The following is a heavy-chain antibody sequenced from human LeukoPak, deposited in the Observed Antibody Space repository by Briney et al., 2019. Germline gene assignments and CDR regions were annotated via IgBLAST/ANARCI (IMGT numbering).Heavy chain of an antibody. V-gene: IGHV3-7*04. CDR1: GFTFSSYW. CDR3: ARDHHPSYYLPDY. CDR2: IKEDGSEK. Sequence: GGSLRFSCAVSGFTFSSYWMTWVRQAPGKGLERVASIKEDGSEKYYEDSVKGRFTISRDNAKNSLYLQMNSLRAEDTAVYYCARDHHPSYYLPDYWGQGTLVTVSS. J-gene: IGHJ4*02. D-gene: IGHD1-26*01.